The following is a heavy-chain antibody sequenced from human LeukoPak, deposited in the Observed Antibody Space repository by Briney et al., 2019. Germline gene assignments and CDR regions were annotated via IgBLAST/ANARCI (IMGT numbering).Heavy chain of an antibody. CDR3: ARWSGVVGTARGWYFDL. D-gene: IGHD1-26*01. CDR1: GDSISSSNW. Sequence: SETLSLTCAVSGDSISSSNWWSWVRQPPGKGLEWIGEIYHSGSANYNPSLKSRVTISVDKSNNHFSLKLSSVTAADTAVYYCARWSGVVGTARGWYFDLWGRGTLVTVSS. V-gene: IGHV4-4*02. CDR2: IYHSGSA. J-gene: IGHJ2*01.